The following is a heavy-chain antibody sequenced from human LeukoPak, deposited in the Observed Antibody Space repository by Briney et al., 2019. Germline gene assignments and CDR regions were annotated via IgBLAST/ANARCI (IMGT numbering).Heavy chain of an antibody. J-gene: IGHJ4*02. V-gene: IGHV1-2*02. CDR2: INTNSGGT. D-gene: IGHD5-24*01. CDR3: AREGDGYKY. Sequence: ASVKVSCKASGYSLSGYYMHWVRQAPGQGLEWMGWINTNSGGTKYAQKFQGRVTMTRGTSINTAYMEVSRLTYDDTAVYYCAREGDGYKYWGQGTLVTVSS. CDR1: GYSLSGYY.